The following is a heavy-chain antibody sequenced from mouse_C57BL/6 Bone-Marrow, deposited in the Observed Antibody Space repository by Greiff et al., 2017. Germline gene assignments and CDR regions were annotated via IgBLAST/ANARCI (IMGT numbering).Heavy chain of an antibody. CDR2: INPSSGYT. Sequence: QVQLQQSGAELAKPGASVKLSCKASGYTFTSYWMHWVKQRPGQGLEWIGYINPSSGYTKYNQKFKDKATLTADKSSSTAYMQMSSLTYDDSAVYYCARRRYDGSSYAYFDVWGTGSTVTVSS. CDR3: ARRRYDGSSYAYFDV. CDR1: GYTFTSYW. D-gene: IGHD1-1*01. V-gene: IGHV1-7*01. J-gene: IGHJ1*03.